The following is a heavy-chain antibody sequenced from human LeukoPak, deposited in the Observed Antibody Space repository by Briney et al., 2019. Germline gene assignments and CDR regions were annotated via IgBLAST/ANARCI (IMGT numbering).Heavy chain of an antibody. D-gene: IGHD3-10*01. V-gene: IGHV1-8*01. CDR1: GYTFTCYD. J-gene: IGHJ4*02. CDR3: ARADATMVYY. Sequence: ASVKVSCKASGYTFTCYDINWGRQATGQGLEWMGWMNPSSGNTGYAQKFQGRVTMTRNTSISTAYMELSSLRSEDTAVYYCARADATMVYYWGQGTLVTVSS. CDR2: MNPSSGNT.